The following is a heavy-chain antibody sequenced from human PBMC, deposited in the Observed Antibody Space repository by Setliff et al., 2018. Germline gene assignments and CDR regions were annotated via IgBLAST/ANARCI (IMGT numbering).Heavy chain of an antibody. Sequence: PGESLKISCKGSGYSFTSYWIGWVRQMPGKGLEWMGIIYPGDSDTRYSPSFQGQVTISADKSISTAYLQWSSLKASDTAMYYCARGGVEQLAGRPLKRYYYGMDVWGQGTTVTVSS. CDR1: GYSFTSYW. CDR3: ARGGVEQLAGRPLKRYYYGMDV. D-gene: IGHD6-6*01. V-gene: IGHV5-51*01. CDR2: IYPGDSDT. J-gene: IGHJ6*02.